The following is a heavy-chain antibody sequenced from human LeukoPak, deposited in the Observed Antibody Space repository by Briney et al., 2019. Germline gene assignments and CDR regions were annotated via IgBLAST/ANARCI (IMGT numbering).Heavy chain of an antibody. Sequence: GGSLRLSCAASGFTFSSYSMNWVRHAPGKGLEWVSSSISSSGYISYATSVKGRFTISRDNAKNSLYLQRNSLRAEDTAVYYCARDLTPSDGYFDYWGQGTLVTVSS. J-gene: IGHJ4*02. CDR3: ARDLTPSDGYFDY. V-gene: IGHV3-21*01. CDR2: SISSSGYI. D-gene: IGHD5-24*01. CDR1: GFTFSSYS.